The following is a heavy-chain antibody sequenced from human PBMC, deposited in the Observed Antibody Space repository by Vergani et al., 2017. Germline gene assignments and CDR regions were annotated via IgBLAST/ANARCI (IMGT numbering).Heavy chain of an antibody. CDR1: GYTFSNYY. CDR3: AREDYGILTGYRY. D-gene: IGHD3-9*01. V-gene: IGHV1-46*03. CDR2: INPSGGHT. Sequence: QVQVVQSGAEVKKSRASVKVSCKTSGYTFSNYYMHWVRQAPGQGLEWMGIINPSGGHTNYAQKFQGRVTMTRDTSTSTVYMELSSLRSEDTAIYYCAREDYGILTGYRYWGQGTLVTVSA. J-gene: IGHJ4*02.